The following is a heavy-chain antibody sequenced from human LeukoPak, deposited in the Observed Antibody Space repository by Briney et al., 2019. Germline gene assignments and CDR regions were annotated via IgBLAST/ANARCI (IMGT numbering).Heavy chain of an antibody. CDR2: IYYSGST. CDR3: ARDGSHYGEDY. D-gene: IGHD1-26*01. V-gene: IGHV4-59*01. CDR1: GGSISSYY. Sequence: PSETLSLTCTVSGGSISSYYWSWIRQPPGKGLEWIGYIYYSGSTNYNPSLKSRVTISVDTSKNQFSLKLSSVTAADTAVYYCARDGSHYGEDYWGQGTLVTVSS. J-gene: IGHJ4*02.